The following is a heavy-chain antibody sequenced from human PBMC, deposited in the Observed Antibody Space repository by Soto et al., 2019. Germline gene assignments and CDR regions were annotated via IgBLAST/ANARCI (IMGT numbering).Heavy chain of an antibody. V-gene: IGHV4-30-2*01. CDR2: IYHSGST. D-gene: IGHD2-21*01. J-gene: IGHJ4*02. CDR1: GGSISSGGYS. CDR3: ARGNVVAIDY. Sequence: PSETLSLTCAVYGGSISSGGYSWSWIRQPPGKGLEWIGYIYHSGSTYYNPSLKSRVTISVDRSKNQFSLKLSSVTAADTAVYYCARGNVVAIDYWGQGTLVTVSS.